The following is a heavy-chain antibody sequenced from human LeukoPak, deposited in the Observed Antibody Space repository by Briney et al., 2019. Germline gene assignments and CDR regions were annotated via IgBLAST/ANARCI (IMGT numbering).Heavy chain of an antibody. J-gene: IGHJ3*02. CDR1: GGSISSYY. CDR2: IYTSGST. Sequence: SETLSLTCTVSGGSISSYYWSWIRQHAGKGLEWIGRIYTSGSTNYNPSLKSRVTMSVDTSKNQFSLKLSSVTAADTAVYYCALLAYYYDSSGYYSHDAFDIWGQGTMVTVSS. V-gene: IGHV4-4*07. D-gene: IGHD3-22*01. CDR3: ALLAYYYDSSGYYSHDAFDI.